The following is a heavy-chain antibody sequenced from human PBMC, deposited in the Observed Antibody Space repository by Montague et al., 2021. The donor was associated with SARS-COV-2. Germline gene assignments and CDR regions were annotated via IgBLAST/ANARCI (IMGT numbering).Heavy chain of an antibody. J-gene: IGHJ3*02. D-gene: IGHD3-9*01. CDR1: GDSVSNKSVA. V-gene: IGHV6-1*01. CDR3: ASSGITLTGLDAFDI. CDR2: TYYRSKRDS. Sequence: CAISGDSVSNKSVAWNWIRQSPSRGLEWLGRTYYRSKRDSDYAEXVKRRLVITPDTSKNQVSLQLNSVIPEDTAVYFCASSGITLTGLDAFDIWGQGTMVTVSS.